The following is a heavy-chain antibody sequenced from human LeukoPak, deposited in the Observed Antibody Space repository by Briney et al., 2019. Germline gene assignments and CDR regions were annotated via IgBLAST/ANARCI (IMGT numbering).Heavy chain of an antibody. CDR2: INHSGST. V-gene: IGHV4-34*01. D-gene: IGHD3-22*01. CDR1: GGSFIGYY. Sequence: PSETLSLTCAVYGGSFIGYYWSWIRQPLGKGLEWRGEINHSGSTNYNPSLKSRGTISVDTAKNQFSLKLSSVTAADTAVYYCARSPIVNSRNNSSGYYYVRSYYYYGMDVWGQGTTVTVSS. J-gene: IGHJ6*02. CDR3: ARSPIVNSRNNSSGYYYVRSYYYYGMDV.